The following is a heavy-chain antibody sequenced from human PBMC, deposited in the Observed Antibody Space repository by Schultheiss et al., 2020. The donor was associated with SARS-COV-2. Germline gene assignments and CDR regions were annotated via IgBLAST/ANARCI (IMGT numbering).Heavy chain of an antibody. D-gene: IGHD6-13*01. CDR3: ARVSSSWYYFDY. Sequence: GESLKISCAASGFTVSSNYMSWVRQAPGKGLEWVSVIYSGGNTFYADTVKGRFTISRDNSKNTLYLQMNSLRDEDTAVYYCARVSSSWYYFDYWGQGTLVTVSS. CDR2: IYSGGNT. CDR1: GFTVSSNY. V-gene: IGHV3-66*01. J-gene: IGHJ4*02.